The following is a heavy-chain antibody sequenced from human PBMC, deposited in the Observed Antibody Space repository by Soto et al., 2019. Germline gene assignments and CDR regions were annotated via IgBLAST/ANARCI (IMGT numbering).Heavy chain of an antibody. CDR2: INHSGST. Sequence: SSETLSLTCAVYGGSFSGYYWSWIRQPPGKGLEWIGEINHSGSTNYNPSLKSRVTISVDTSKNQFSLKLSSVTAADTAVYYCARHPERIAQIGWFDPWGQGTLVTVS. CDR3: ARHPERIAQIGWFDP. CDR1: GGSFSGYY. D-gene: IGHD6-13*01. V-gene: IGHV4-34*01. J-gene: IGHJ5*02.